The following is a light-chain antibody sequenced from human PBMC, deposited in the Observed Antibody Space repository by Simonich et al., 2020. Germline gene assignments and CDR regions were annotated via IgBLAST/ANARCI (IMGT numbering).Light chain of an antibody. CDR3: QQYYSTPPT. CDR2: WAS. Sequence: DIVMTQSPDSLSVSLGERATINCKSSQGFLYSSNNKNYLAWHQQKPGQPPKLLIYWASTRESGVPDRVSGSGSGTDFTLTISSLQAEDVAVYYCQQYYSTPPTFGQGTKVEIK. CDR1: QGFLYSSNNKNY. J-gene: IGKJ1*01. V-gene: IGKV4-1*01.